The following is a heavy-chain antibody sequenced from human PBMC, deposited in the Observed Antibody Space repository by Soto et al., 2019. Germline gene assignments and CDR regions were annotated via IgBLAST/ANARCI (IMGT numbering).Heavy chain of an antibody. CDR1: GGSVSSTQW. V-gene: IGHV4-4*02. CDR2: IYHIGST. J-gene: IGHJ4*02. CDR3: ARASRNYYDSSGYLYYFDY. Sequence: PSETLSLTCAVSGGSVSSTQWWTWVRQAPGKGLEWLGEIYHIGSTKYNPSLKSRVTISVDKSNNHFSLNLSSVTAADTAVYYCARASRNYYDSSGYLYYFDYWGQGTLVTVSS. D-gene: IGHD3-22*01.